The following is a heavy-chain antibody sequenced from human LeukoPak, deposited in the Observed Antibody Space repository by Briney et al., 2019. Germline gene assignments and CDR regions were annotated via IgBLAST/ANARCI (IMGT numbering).Heavy chain of an antibody. CDR2: ISGSGGST. CDR3: AKYSSSWPRRAFDL. V-gene: IGHV3-23*01. CDR1: GFTFSSYA. Sequence: AGGSLRLSCAASGFTFSSYAMIWVRQAPGKGLEWVSAISGSGGSTYYADSVKGRFTISRDNSKNTLYLQMNSLRAEDTAVYYCAKYSSSWPRRAFDLWGRGTMVTVSS. J-gene: IGHJ3*01. D-gene: IGHD6-13*01.